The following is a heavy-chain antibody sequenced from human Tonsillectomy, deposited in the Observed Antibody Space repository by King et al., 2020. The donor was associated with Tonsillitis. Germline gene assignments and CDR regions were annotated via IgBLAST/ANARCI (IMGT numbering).Heavy chain of an antibody. V-gene: IGHV3-23*04. D-gene: IGHD1-26*01. Sequence: VQLVESGGGLVQPGGSLRLSCAASGFTLISYAMSWVRQAPGKGLEWVSVIIGSAGTTCFANSVRGRFTISRDTSKNTLYLQMYSLSAEDTAVYYCAKPKESGSDVYFDYWGQGTLVTVSS. J-gene: IGHJ4*02. CDR3: AKPKESGSDVYFDY. CDR1: GFTLISYA. CDR2: IIGSAGTT.